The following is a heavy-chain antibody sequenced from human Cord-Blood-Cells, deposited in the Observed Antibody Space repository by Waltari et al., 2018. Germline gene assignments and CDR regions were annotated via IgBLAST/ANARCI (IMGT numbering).Heavy chain of an antibody. J-gene: IGHJ2*01. CDR1: GFTVSSNY. CDR2: IYSGGST. D-gene: IGHD3-10*01. V-gene: IGHV3-53*04. Sequence: EVQLVESGGGLVQPGGSLRLSCAASGFTVSSNYLRGCRQAPGKGLEWVSVIYSGGSTYYADSVKGRFTISRHNSKNTLYLQMNSLRAEDTAVYYCARERGPRYFDLWGRGTLVTVSS. CDR3: ARERGPRYFDL.